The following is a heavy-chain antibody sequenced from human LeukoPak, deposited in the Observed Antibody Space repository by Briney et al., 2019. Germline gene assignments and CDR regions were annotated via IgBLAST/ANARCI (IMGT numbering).Heavy chain of an antibody. D-gene: IGHD6-13*01. V-gene: IGHV4-39*07. CDR2: IYYSGST. CDR1: GGSISSSSYY. J-gene: IGHJ4*02. CDR3: ARDPRWAAAGIEYYFDY. Sequence: PSETLSLTCTVSGGSISSSSYYWGWIRLPPGKGLEWIGSIYYSGSTYYNPSLKSRVTISVDTSKNQFSLKLSSVTAADTAAYYCARDPRWAAAGIEYYFDYWGQGTLVTVSS.